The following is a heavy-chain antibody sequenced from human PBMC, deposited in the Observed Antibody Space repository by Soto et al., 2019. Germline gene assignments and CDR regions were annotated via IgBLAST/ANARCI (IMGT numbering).Heavy chain of an antibody. Sequence: PGGSLRLSCAASGFTVSSNYMSWVRQAPGKGLEWVSVIYSGGSTYYADSVKGRFTISRDNSKNTLYLQMNSLRAEDTAVYYCARDLKVTTYVYWGQGTLVTVSS. CDR2: IYSGGST. D-gene: IGHD4-17*01. CDR3: ARDLKVTTYVY. J-gene: IGHJ4*02. V-gene: IGHV3-66*01. CDR1: GFTVSSNY.